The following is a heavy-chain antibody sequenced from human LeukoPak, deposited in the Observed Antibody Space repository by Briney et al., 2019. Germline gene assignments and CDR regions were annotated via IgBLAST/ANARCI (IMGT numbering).Heavy chain of an antibody. CDR1: GGSISGNY. J-gene: IGHJ4*02. CDR3: ARHLDYYGSGSYEY. CDR2: IRYSGST. Sequence: PSETLSLTCSVSGGSISGNYWSWIRQPPGKGLEWIGYIRYSGSTDYNPSLKSRLTMSVDTSKNQFSLKLRSVTAADTAVYYCARHLDYYGSGSYEYRGQGTLVTVSS. V-gene: IGHV4-59*08. D-gene: IGHD3-10*01.